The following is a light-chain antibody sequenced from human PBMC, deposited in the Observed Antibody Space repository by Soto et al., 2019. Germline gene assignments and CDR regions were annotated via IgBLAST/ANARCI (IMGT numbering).Light chain of an antibody. Sequence: DIQMTQSPSTLSASIGDRVTITCRANQSISSWLAWYQQKPGKAPKLLIYKASSLESGVPSRFSGSGSGTEFTLTISSLQPDDFATYYCQQHNSYSWTFGQGTKVEIK. CDR1: QSISSW. V-gene: IGKV1-5*03. CDR2: KAS. CDR3: QQHNSYSWT. J-gene: IGKJ1*01.